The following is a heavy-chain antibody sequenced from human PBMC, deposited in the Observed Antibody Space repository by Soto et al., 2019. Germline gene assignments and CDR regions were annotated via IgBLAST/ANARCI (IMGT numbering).Heavy chain of an antibody. Sequence: SETLSLTCTVSGGSISSGGYYWSWIRQHPGKGLEWIGYIYYSGSTYYNPSLKSRVTISVDTSKNQFSLKLSSVTAADTAVYYCARDTAHYGLFDYWGQGTLVTVSS. CDR3: ARDTAHYGLFDY. CDR2: IYYSGST. V-gene: IGHV4-31*03. J-gene: IGHJ4*02. CDR1: GGSISSGGYY. D-gene: IGHD3-10*01.